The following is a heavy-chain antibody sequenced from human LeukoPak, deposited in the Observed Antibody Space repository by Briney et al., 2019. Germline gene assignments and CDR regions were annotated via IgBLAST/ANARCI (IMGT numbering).Heavy chain of an antibody. J-gene: IGHJ6*03. Sequence: TGGSLRLSCAVSGFIIGNDWMSWVRQAPGKGLEWIGYISYSGTTNYSPSLKSRVTISLDTSKNQFSLKLSSVTAADTAVYYCARGPAAIYMDVWGKGTTVTISS. CDR1: GFIIGNDW. CDR2: ISYSGTT. V-gene: IGHV4-59*01. D-gene: IGHD2-2*02. CDR3: ARGPAAIYMDV.